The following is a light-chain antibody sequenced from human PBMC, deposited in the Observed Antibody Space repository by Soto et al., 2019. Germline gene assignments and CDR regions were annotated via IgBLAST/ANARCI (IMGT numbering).Light chain of an antibody. CDR3: TSYTSSSPYV. J-gene: IGLJ1*01. CDR2: EVR. Sequence: QSALTQPASVSGSPGQSITSSCTGTSSDVGGYNYVSWYQQHPGKAPKLMIYEVRNRPSGISNRFSGSKSGNTASLTISGLQAEDEADYYCTSYTSSSPYVFGTGTRSPS. CDR1: SSDVGGYNY. V-gene: IGLV2-14*01.